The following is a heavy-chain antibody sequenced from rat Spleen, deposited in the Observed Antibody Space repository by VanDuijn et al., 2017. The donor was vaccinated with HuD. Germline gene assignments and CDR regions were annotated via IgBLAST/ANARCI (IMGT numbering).Heavy chain of an antibody. J-gene: IGHJ4*01. CDR1: GFTFSNYG. Sequence: EVQLVESGGGLVQPGRSLKLSCAASGFTFSNYGMHWIRQAPTKGLEWVASISPTGGSTSYRDSVKGRFTISRDNAKSTLYLQMNSLRSEDTATYYCTRITTTLGVMDAWGQGASVTVSS. V-gene: IGHV5-19*01. CDR3: TRITTTLGVMDA. CDR2: ISPTGGST. D-gene: IGHD1-10*01.